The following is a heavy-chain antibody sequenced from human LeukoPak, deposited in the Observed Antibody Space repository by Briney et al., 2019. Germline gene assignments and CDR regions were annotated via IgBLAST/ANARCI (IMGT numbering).Heavy chain of an antibody. CDR3: AKVGDYDILTGLTHDAFDI. D-gene: IGHD3-9*01. CDR2: ISGSGGST. J-gene: IGHJ3*02. CDR1: GFNVSSDY. V-gene: IGHV3-23*01. Sequence: GGSLRLSCVASGFNVSSDYMSWVRQAPGKGLEWVSAISGSGGSTYYADSVKGRFTISRDNSKNTLYLQMNSLRAEDTAVYYCAKVGDYDILTGLTHDAFDIWGQGTMVTVSS.